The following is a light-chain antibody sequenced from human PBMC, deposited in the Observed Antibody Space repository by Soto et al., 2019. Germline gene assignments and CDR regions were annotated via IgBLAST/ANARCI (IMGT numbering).Light chain of an antibody. J-gene: IGLJ1*01. CDR3: CSSIGSYTFR. V-gene: IGLV2-23*02. CDR2: EVT. CDR1: SNGVGTYNL. Sequence: QSVLTQPASLSGSPGQSITISCTGTSNGVGTYNLVSWYQQLPGKAPKLLLYEVTKRPSGVSNRFSGSKSGNTAALTISGLQSEDEAEYYCCSSIGSYTFRFGTVTKLTV.